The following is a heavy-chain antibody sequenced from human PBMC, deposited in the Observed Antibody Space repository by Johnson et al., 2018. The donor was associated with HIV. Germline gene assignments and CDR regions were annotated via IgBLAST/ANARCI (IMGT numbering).Heavy chain of an antibody. Sequence: VQLVESGGGWAQPGRSLRLSCAASGFSFDDYAMHWVRQAPGKVLEWVSGISWNSGDIVYADSVKGRFTISRDNARNSLYLQMNSLRAEDTALYYCARAGFMGAFDIWGQGTMVTVSS. J-gene: IGHJ3*02. V-gene: IGHV3-9*01. CDR1: GFSFDDYA. CDR3: ARAGFMGAFDI. D-gene: IGHD3-16*01. CDR2: ISWNSGDI.